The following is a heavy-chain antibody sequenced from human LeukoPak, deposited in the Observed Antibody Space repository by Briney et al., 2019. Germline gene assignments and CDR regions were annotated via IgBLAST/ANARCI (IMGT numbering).Heavy chain of an antibody. V-gene: IGHV3-66*01. Sequence: PGGSLRLSCAASGFTFRNYWMHWVRQAPGKGLEWLSIIYSGGNTYYADSGKGRFTISRDNSKNTVFLQMNSLRAEDTAVYYCARVIVDTGYDAFDIWGQGTMVTVSS. D-gene: IGHD5-18*01. CDR3: ARVIVDTGYDAFDI. CDR2: IYSGGNT. CDR1: GFTFRNYW. J-gene: IGHJ3*02.